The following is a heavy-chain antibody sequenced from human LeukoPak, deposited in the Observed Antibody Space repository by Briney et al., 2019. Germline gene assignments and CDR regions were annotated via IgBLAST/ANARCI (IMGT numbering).Heavy chain of an antibody. CDR1: GGSISSGGYY. CDR2: IYYSGST. D-gene: IGHD6-19*01. CDR3: ASSPPSIAVAGREGYNWFDP. V-gene: IGHV4-31*03. Sequence: SQTLSLTCTVSGGSISSGGYYWSWIRQHPGKGLEWIGYIYYSGSTYYNPSLKSRVTISVDTSKNQFSLKLSSVTAADTAVYYCASSPPSIAVAGREGYNWFDPWGQGTLVTVSS. J-gene: IGHJ5*02.